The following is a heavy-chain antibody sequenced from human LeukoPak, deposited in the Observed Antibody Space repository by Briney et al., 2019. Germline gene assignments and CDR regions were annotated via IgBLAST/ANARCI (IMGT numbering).Heavy chain of an antibody. J-gene: IGHJ4*02. Sequence: SETLSLTCTVSGDSMFTYYWSWIRQPPGKGLEWIGYISSTGSTSYHPSLKSRVGISIDTSKTQFSLNLNSVTAADTAGYYCARQNRHTAGGAFDYWGQGTLVTVSS. CDR1: GDSMFTYY. D-gene: IGHD2-8*02. V-gene: IGHV4-59*08. CDR3: ARQNRHTAGGAFDY. CDR2: ISSTGST.